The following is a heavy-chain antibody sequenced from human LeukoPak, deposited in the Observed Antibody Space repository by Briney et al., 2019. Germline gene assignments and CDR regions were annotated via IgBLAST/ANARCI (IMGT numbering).Heavy chain of an antibody. D-gene: IGHD6-6*01. J-gene: IGHJ4*02. CDR2: ITSGTTYI. Sequence: GGSLRLSCAASGFTFSDYNMNWVRQSPEKGLEWVSSITSGTTYIYYADSVRGRFTLSRDNAKNSLYLQMNSLRAEDTAVYYCARWPYSSSYYFDYRGQGTLVTVSS. V-gene: IGHV3-21*01. CDR3: ARWPYSSSYYFDY. CDR1: GFTFSDYN.